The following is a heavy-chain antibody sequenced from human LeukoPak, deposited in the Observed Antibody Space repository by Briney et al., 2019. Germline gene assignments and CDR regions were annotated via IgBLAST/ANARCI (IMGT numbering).Heavy chain of an antibody. J-gene: IGHJ3*02. D-gene: IGHD6-13*01. CDR1: GGTFNNYA. CDR2: IIPIFGSS. V-gene: IGHV1-69*06. Sequence: SVKVSCKASGGTFNNYAINWVRQAPGQGLEWMGGIIPIFGSSNYAQKFQGRVTITADKSTSTAYMDLSSLRSEDTAVYYCARDVRGAAQFSDAFHIWGQGTMVTVSS. CDR3: ARDVRGAAQFSDAFHI.